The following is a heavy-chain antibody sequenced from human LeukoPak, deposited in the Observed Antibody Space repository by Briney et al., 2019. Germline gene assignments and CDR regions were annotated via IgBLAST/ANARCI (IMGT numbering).Heavy chain of an antibody. D-gene: IGHD6-13*01. CDR2: ILFDGSIK. V-gene: IGHV3-30*18. CDR3: AKGLGSWYGGGHYYGMDV. J-gene: IGHJ6*02. CDR1: GFTFSSYG. Sequence: GGSLRPSCAAPGFTFSSYGMHWVRQGPGKGLEWVAVILFDGSIKYYAHSVKGRFTTSTDNSTNTRYLQTNSLGAEETAVYYCAKGLGSWYGGGHYYGMDVWGQGTTVTVSS.